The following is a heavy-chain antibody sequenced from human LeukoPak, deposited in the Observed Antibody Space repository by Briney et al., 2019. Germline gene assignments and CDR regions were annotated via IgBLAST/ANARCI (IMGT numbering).Heavy chain of an antibody. J-gene: IGHJ5*02. CDR3: AREYSSSSPSFDP. CDR2: INPNSGGT. Sequence: GAPVKVSCKASGYTFTGYYMHWVRQAPGQGLEWMGWINPNSGGTNYAQKFQGWVTMTRDTSISTAYMELSRLRSDDTAVYYCAREYSSSSPSFDPWGQGTLVTVSS. CDR1: GYTFTGYY. D-gene: IGHD6-13*01. V-gene: IGHV1-2*04.